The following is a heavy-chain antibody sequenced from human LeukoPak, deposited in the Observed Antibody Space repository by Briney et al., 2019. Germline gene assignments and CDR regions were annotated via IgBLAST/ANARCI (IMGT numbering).Heavy chain of an antibody. D-gene: IGHD7-27*01. V-gene: IGHV3-48*03. Sequence: GGSLRLSCAASGFTFSSYEMNWVRQAPGKGLEWVSYISSSGGTIYYADSVKGRFTISRDNAKNSLYLQMNSLGAEDTAVYYCARSWGFFDYWGQGTLVTVSS. CDR2: ISSSGGTI. CDR3: ARSWGFFDY. CDR1: GFTFSSYE. J-gene: IGHJ4*02.